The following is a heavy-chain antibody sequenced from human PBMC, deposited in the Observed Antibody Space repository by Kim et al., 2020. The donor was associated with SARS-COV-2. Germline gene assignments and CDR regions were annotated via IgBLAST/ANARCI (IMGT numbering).Heavy chain of an antibody. V-gene: IGHV3-15*01. J-gene: IGHJ4*02. CDR3: TTFRKERGS. CDR2: GGAI. Sequence: GGAIDYAATFKGRFSISRDDSKNTLYLQMDNVKIEDTGVYYCTTFRKERGSWGQGTLVTVSS. D-gene: IGHD3-10*01.